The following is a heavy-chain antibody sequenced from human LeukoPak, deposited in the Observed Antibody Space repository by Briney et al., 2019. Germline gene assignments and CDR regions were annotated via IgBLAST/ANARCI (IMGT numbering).Heavy chain of an antibody. D-gene: IGHD3-22*01. Sequence: GGSLRLSCAASGFTFSSYSMNWVRQAPGKGLEWVSSISPTSSFIYYADSVKGRFTISRDNAKNSLYLQMNSLRVEDTAFYYCARDDLLHRNWFDPWGQGTLVTVSS. CDR3: ARDDLLHRNWFDP. CDR1: GFTFSSYS. V-gene: IGHV3-21*04. J-gene: IGHJ5*02. CDR2: ISPTSSFI.